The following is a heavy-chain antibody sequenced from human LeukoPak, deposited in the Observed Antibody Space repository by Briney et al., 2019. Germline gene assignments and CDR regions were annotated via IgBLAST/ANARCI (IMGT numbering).Heavy chain of an antibody. V-gene: IGHV4-30-4*08. D-gene: IGHD2-2*01. CDR1: GGSISSGDYY. CDR3: ARGRRKYCSSTSCARGGFDY. J-gene: IGHJ4*02. Sequence: SQTLSLTCTVSGGSISSGDYYWSWIRQPPGKGLEWIGYIYYSGSTYYNPSLKSRVTISVDTSKNQFSLKLSSVTAADTAVYYCARGRRKYCSSTSCARGGFDYWGQGTLVTVSS. CDR2: IYYSGST.